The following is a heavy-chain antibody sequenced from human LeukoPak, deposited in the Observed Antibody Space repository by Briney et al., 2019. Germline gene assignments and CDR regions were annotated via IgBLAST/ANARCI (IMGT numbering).Heavy chain of an antibody. Sequence: PGRSLRLSCAASGFTFSTYAMHWVRQAPGKGLEWVAVISYDGSNTYYADSVKGRFTISRDNSKNTLYLQLNSLRAEDTAVYYCAGDSTYYYASGSSGPHYFDYWGQGTLVTVSS. CDR3: AGDSTYYYASGSSGPHYFDY. CDR1: GFTFSTYA. CDR2: ISYDGSNT. V-gene: IGHV3-30*01. D-gene: IGHD3-10*01. J-gene: IGHJ4*02.